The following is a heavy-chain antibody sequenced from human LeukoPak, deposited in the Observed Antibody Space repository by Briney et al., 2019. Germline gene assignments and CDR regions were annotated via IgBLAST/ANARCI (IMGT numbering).Heavy chain of an antibody. D-gene: IGHD3-3*01. J-gene: IGHJ4*02. V-gene: IGHV4-30-4*08. CDR1: GGSISSGDYY. CDR3: ARDHPEDFWSGYNDY. CDR2: IYYSGST. Sequence: SQTMSLTCTVSGGSISSGDYYWSWIRQPPGKGLEWIGYIYYSGSTYYNPSLKSRVTISVDTSKNQFSLKLSSVTAADTAVYYCARDHPEDFWSGYNDYWGQGTLVTVSS.